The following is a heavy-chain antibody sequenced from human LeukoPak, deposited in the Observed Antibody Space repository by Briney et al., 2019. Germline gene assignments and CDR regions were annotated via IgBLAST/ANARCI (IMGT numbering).Heavy chain of an antibody. Sequence: GGSLRLSCAASGFTFSSYAMSWVRQAPGKGLEWVAVISYDGSNKYYADSVKGRFTISRDNSKNTLYLQMNSLRAEDTAVYYCARDKGYYDSSGYFDYWGQGTLVTVSS. V-gene: IGHV3-30-3*01. D-gene: IGHD3-22*01. CDR1: GFTFSSYA. CDR3: ARDKGYYDSSGYFDY. J-gene: IGHJ4*02. CDR2: ISYDGSNK.